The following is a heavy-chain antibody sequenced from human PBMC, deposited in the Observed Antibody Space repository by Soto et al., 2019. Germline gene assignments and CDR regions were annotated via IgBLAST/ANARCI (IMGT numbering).Heavy chain of an antibody. CDR3: ARAEQLRFLEWFPSNYYYYGMDV. CDR1: GYTFTSYG. D-gene: IGHD3-3*01. Sequence: ASVKVSCKASGYTFTSYGISWVRQAPGQGLEWMGWISAYNGNTNYAQKLQGRVTMTTDTSSSTAYMELRSLRSDDTAVYYCARAEQLRFLEWFPSNYYYYGMDVWGQGTTVTVSS. CDR2: ISAYNGNT. V-gene: IGHV1-18*04. J-gene: IGHJ6*02.